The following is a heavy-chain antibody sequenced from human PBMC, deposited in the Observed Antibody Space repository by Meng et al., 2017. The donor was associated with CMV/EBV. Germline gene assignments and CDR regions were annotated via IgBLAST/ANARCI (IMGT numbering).Heavy chain of an antibody. CDR1: GFTFSSYA. J-gene: IGHJ6*02. Sequence: GKSLKISCAASGFTFSSYAMSWVRQAPGKGLEWVSAISGSGGSTYYADSVKGRFTISRDNSKNTLYLQMNSLRAEDTAVYYCAKFYDTTGGYYYYGMDVWGQGTTVTVSS. D-gene: IGHD3-22*01. CDR3: AKFYDTTGGYYYYGMDV. CDR2: ISGSGGST. V-gene: IGHV3-23*01.